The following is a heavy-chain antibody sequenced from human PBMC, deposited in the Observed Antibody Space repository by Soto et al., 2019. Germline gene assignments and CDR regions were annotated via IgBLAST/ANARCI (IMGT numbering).Heavy chain of an antibody. CDR2: ISSSGSGT. D-gene: IGHD1-1*01. CDR3: AKDLAGTTAFDI. V-gene: IGHV3-48*01. Sequence: PGGSLRLSCASSGFPLSAFSMNWVRQAPGKGLEWVAYISSSGSGTHYADSVKGRFTISRDNSKNTLYLQMNSLRAEDTAVYYCAKDLAGTTAFDIWGQGTMVTVSS. J-gene: IGHJ3*02. CDR1: GFPLSAFS.